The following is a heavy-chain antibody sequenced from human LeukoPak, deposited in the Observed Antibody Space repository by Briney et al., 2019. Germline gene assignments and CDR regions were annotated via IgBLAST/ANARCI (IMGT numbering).Heavy chain of an antibody. V-gene: IGHV4-61*02. Sequence: SQTLSLTCTVSGGSISSGSYYWSWIRQPAGKGLEWIGRIYTSGSTNYNPSLKSRVTISVDTSKNQFSLKLSSVTAADTAVYYCAREEYDFWSCYQVYWGQGTLVTVSS. CDR2: IYTSGST. D-gene: IGHD3-3*01. J-gene: IGHJ4*02. CDR3: AREEYDFWSCYQVY. CDR1: GGSISSGSYY.